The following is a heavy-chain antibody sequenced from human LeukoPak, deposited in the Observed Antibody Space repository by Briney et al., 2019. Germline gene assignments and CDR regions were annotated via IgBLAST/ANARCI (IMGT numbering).Heavy chain of an antibody. Sequence: KPSETLSLTCTVSGGSISSYYWSWIRQPPGKGLEWIGYTYYSGSTNYNPSLKSRVTISVDTSKNQFSLKLSSVTAADTAVYYCARDLSRGYSYGYWFDPWGQGTLVTVSS. D-gene: IGHD5-18*01. V-gene: IGHV4-59*01. CDR3: ARDLSRGYSYGYWFDP. CDR1: GGSISSYY. CDR2: TYYSGST. J-gene: IGHJ5*02.